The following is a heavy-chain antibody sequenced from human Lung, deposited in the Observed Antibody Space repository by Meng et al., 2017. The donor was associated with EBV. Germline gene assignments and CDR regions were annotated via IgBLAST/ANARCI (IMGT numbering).Heavy chain of an antibody. Sequence: QVQLVQAGAEGKKPGSSVKVPCKASGGTFSSYAISWVRQAPGQGLEWMGGIIPILGIANYAQKFQGRVTITADKSTSTAYMELSSLRSEDTAVYYCARERPGGMATTPYFDYWGQGTLVTVSS. D-gene: IGHD5-24*01. V-gene: IGHV1-69*10. CDR1: GGTFSSYA. J-gene: IGHJ4*02. CDR2: IIPILGIA. CDR3: ARERPGGMATTPYFDY.